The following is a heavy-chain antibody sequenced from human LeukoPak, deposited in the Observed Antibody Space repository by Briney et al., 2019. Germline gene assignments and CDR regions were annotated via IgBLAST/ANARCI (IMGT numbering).Heavy chain of an antibody. J-gene: IGHJ4*02. D-gene: IGHD3-10*01. V-gene: IGHV3-43D*04. CDR1: GFTFDDYA. CDR3: ARTIRGPTYGSGSYKVRYFDY. Sequence: GGSLRLSCAASGFTFDDYAMHWVRQAPGKGLEWVSLITWNDGSTHYADSVKGRFTISRDNSKNSLYLQMNSLRAEDTAVYYCARTIRGPTYGSGSYKVRYFDYWGQGTLVTVSS. CDR2: ITWNDGST.